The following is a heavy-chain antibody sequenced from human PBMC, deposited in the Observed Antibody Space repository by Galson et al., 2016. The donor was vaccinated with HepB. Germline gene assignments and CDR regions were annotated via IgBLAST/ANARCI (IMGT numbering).Heavy chain of an antibody. CDR2: TYYRSKWYN. D-gene: IGHD2-15*01. V-gene: IGHV6-1*01. Sequence: CAISGDSVSSNSAAWNWIRQSPSRGLEWLGRTYYRSKWYNDYAVSVKSRITVNSDTSKNQFSLQLNSMTPEDTALYYCVRVNGDGSGDRCHYGMDVWGQGTTVTVSS. CDR1: GDSVSSNSAA. CDR3: VRVNGDGSGDRCHYGMDV. J-gene: IGHJ6*02.